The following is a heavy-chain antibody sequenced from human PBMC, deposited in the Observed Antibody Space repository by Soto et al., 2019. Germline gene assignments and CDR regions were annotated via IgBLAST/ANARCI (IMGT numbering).Heavy chain of an antibody. J-gene: IGHJ6*02. CDR1: GFTFSNFA. CDR2: IIGSGDTT. CDR3: AKHGGYSFGPGDYYGMDI. D-gene: IGHD5-18*01. Sequence: GGSLRLSCAASGFTFSNFAMNWVRQAPGKGLEWVSGIIGSGDTTYYADSVKGRFTISRDKSKTTLYLQMNSLRAEDTAIYYCAKHGGYSFGPGDYYGMDIWGQGTTVTVSS. V-gene: IGHV3-23*01.